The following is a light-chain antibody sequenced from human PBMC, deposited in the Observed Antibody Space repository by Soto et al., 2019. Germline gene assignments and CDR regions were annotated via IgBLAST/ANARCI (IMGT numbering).Light chain of an antibody. CDR3: AAWDDSLNGVV. V-gene: IGLV1-44*01. Sequence: QSVLTQPPSTSGTPGQRATISCSGSSSNIGSKTVNWYQQLPGTAPKLLIYSNNQPPSGVPDRFSGSKSGTSASLAISGLQSEDEADYYCAAWDDSLNGVVFGGGTQLTVL. CDR1: SSNIGSKT. J-gene: IGLJ2*01. CDR2: SNN.